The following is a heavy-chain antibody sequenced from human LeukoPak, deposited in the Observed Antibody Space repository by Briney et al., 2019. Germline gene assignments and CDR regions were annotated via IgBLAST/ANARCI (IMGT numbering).Heavy chain of an antibody. CDR3: AKDTSFSLLFMGFDV. Sequence: QAGGSLRLSCVVSGFTFGNFGMSWVRQAPGKGLEWVSGINTSGSRTYYADSVKGRFTISRDNSKNTLYLQMNSLRAGDMAVYYCAKDTSFSLLFMGFDVWGHGTMVTVSS. CDR2: INTSGSRT. V-gene: IGHV3-23*01. J-gene: IGHJ3*01. D-gene: IGHD2/OR15-2a*01. CDR1: GFTFGNFG.